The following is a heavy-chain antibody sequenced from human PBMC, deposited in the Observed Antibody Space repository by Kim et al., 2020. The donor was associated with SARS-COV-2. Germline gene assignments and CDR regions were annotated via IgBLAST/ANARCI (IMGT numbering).Heavy chain of an antibody. V-gene: IGHV3-23*01. CDR2: GGST. D-gene: IGHD6-6*01. J-gene: IGHJ4*02. Sequence: GGSTYYADSVKGRFTISRDNSKSTLYLQMNSLRAEDTAVYYCAKVSSSGYWGQGTLVTVSS. CDR3: AKVSSSGY.